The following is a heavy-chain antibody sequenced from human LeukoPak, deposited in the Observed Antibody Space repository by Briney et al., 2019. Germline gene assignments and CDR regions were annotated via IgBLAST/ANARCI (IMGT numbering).Heavy chain of an antibody. CDR3: ARETSSRDDP. V-gene: IGHV1-18*01. CDR2: ICTYNGDT. CDR1: GYTFGTYG. J-gene: IGHJ5*02. D-gene: IGHD2-2*01. Sequence: ASVKVSCKASGYTFGTYGISWVRQAPGQGLEWMGWICTYNGDTDYAQNLQGRVTMTTDTSTSTAYMELRSLRSDDTAVYYCARETSSRDDPWGQGTLVIVSS.